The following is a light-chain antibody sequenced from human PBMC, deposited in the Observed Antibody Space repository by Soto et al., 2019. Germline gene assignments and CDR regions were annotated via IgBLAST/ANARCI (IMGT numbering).Light chain of an antibody. CDR3: EKYNIWTPVT. CDR1: QSVSSN. CDR2: GAS. J-gene: IGKJ5*01. V-gene: IGKV3-15*01. Sequence: EIVMTQSPATLSVSPGERATLSCRASQSVSSNLAWYQQKPGQAPRLHIYGASNRATGIPARFSSSGSGTEFTLTISSLQSEEFAVNYCEKYNIWTPVTFGQGTRLEIK.